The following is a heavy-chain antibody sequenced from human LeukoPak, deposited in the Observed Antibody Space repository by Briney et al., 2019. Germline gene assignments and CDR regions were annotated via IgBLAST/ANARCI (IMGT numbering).Heavy chain of an antibody. CDR2: ISYDGSNK. CDR3: ARSNIVVVAAAADI. J-gene: IGHJ3*02. CDR1: GFTFSSYA. D-gene: IGHD2-15*01. Sequence: PGGSLRLSCAASGFTFSSYAMHWVRQAPGKGLEWVAVISYDGSNKYYADSVKGRFTISRDNSKNTLYLQMNSLRAEDTAVYYCARSNIVVVAAAADIWGQGTLVTVSS. V-gene: IGHV3-30*04.